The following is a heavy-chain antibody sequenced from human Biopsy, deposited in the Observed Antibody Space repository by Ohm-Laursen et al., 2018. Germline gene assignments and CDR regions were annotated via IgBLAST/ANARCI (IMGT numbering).Heavy chain of an antibody. Sequence: SSVKVSCKASGGTFINYAISWVRQAPGQGLEWMGGIIPMFGTANYAQMFQGRVTISADEPTSTSYMELSSLTTGDTAIYYCARGPHSGSHSCFDYWGRGTLVTVSS. CDR2: IIPMFGTA. CDR3: ARGPHSGSHSCFDY. J-gene: IGHJ4*02. CDR1: GGTFINYA. D-gene: IGHD1-26*01. V-gene: IGHV1-69*01.